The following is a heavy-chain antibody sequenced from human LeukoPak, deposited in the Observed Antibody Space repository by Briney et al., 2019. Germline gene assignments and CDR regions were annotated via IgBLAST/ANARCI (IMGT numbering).Heavy chain of an antibody. J-gene: IGHJ5*02. CDR3: ARVGYCSGGSCRRWFDP. D-gene: IGHD2-15*01. CDR2: IYYSGST. V-gene: IGHV4-59*01. CDR1: GGSISSYY. Sequence: PSETLSLTCTVSGGSISSYYWSWIRQPPGKGLEWIGYIYYSGSTNYNPSLKSRVTISIDTSKNQFSLKLSSVTAADTAVYYCARVGYCSGGSCRRWFDPWGQGTLVTVSS.